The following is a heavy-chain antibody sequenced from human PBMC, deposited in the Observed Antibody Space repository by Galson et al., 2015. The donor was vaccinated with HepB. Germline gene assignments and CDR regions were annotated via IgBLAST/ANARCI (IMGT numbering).Heavy chain of an antibody. V-gene: IGHV3-7*03. D-gene: IGHD3-9*01. CDR3: ARGRYFSSWSLDC. J-gene: IGHJ4*02. Sequence: SLRLSCAASGFTFDSHWMNWVRQAPGKGLEWVANVRHDGNEKYYVDSVKGRFTVSRDNANNSVFLLMTSLRAEDTAVYYCARGRYFSSWSLDCWGQGILVLVSS. CDR1: GFTFDSHW. CDR2: VRHDGNEK.